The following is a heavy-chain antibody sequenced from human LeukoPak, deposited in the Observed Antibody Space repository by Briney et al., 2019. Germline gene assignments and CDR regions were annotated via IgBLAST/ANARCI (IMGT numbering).Heavy chain of an antibody. J-gene: IGHJ4*02. CDR1: GFTFSSYS. D-gene: IGHD6-19*01. CDR2: ISSSSSYI. V-gene: IGHV3-21*01. CDR3: ARDPGIAVAGPYYFDY. Sequence: GGSLRLSCAASGFTFSSYSMNWVRQAPGKGLEWVSSISSSSSYIYYADSVKGRFTISRDNAKNSLYLQMNSLRAEDTAVYYCARDPGIAVAGPYYFDYWGQGTLVTVSS.